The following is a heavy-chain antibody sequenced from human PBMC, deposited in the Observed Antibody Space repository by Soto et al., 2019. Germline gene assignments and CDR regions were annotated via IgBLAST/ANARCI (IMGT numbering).Heavy chain of an antibody. Sequence: RRLSCAASGFTFRSFTMNWVRQAPGKGLEWVSTISSNSAYIYYTDALRGRFTISRDNAKNSLHLQMNSLRAEDTAVYYCTRDASRDSSARGWLDPWGQGTMVTVYS. CDR1: GFTFRSFT. CDR3: TRDASRDSSARGWLDP. D-gene: IGHD6-13*01. V-gene: IGHV3-21*01. J-gene: IGHJ5*02. CDR2: ISSNSAYI.